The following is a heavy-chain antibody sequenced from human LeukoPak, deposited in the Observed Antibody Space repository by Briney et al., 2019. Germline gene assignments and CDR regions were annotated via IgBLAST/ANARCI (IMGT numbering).Heavy chain of an antibody. J-gene: IGHJ6*03. CDR1: GRSFSDYY. D-gene: IGHD3-3*01. Sequence: SETLSLTCAVYGRSFSDYYWSWIRHPPGKGLEWLGEINHSGSTNYNPSLKSRVTISVDTSKTQFYLKLSSVTAADTAVYYCARASRFLVRHYIEVWGKGTTVTVSS. V-gene: IGHV4-34*01. CDR2: INHSGST. CDR3: ARASRFLVRHYIEV.